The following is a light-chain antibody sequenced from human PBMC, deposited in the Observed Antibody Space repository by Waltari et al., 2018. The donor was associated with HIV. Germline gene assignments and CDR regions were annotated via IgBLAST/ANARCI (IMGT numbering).Light chain of an antibody. CDR3: SSYTGITTLLYV. J-gene: IGLJ1*01. Sequence: QSALTRPASVSGSPGQSITISCTGITSDIGDYNYVSWYQQHSDKAPKLIIYGVTQRPSGVSSRFSGSKSGNTASLTISGLQAEDEADYYCSSYTGITTLLYVFGSGTKVTVL. CDR1: TSDIGDYNY. CDR2: GVT. V-gene: IGLV2-14*01.